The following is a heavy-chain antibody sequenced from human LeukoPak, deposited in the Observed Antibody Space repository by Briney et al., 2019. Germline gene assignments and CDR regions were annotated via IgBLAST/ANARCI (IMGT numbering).Heavy chain of an antibody. J-gene: IGHJ3*02. CDR3: ARLTVRGYYDSSGYPSDAFDI. V-gene: IGHV5-51*01. D-gene: IGHD3-22*01. Sequence: GGSLKISCKGSGYSFTSYWIGWVRQMPGKGLECMGIIYPGDSDTRYSPSFQGQVTISADKSISTAYLQWSSLKASDTAMYYCARLTVRGYYDSSGYPSDAFDIWGQGTMVTVSS. CDR2: IYPGDSDT. CDR1: GYSFTSYW.